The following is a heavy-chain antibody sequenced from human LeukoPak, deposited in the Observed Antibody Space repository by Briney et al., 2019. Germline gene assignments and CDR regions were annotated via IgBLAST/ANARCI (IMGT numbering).Heavy chain of an antibody. V-gene: IGHV1-8*01. CDR2: MNPNSANT. J-gene: IGHJ4*02. Sequence: ASVKVSCKASGYTFTTYDINWGRQATGQGLEWVGWMNPNSANTGYAQKFQGRVTLTRNTSMNTAYMELRSLKSEDTAVYYCARGGGFVRGAYDYWGQGTLVTVSS. CDR1: GYTFTTYD. D-gene: IGHD3-10*01. CDR3: ARGGGFVRGAYDY.